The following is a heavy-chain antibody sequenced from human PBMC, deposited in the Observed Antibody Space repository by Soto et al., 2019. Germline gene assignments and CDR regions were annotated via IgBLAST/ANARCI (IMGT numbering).Heavy chain of an antibody. CDR2: IGNKAGNYAT. D-gene: IGHD1-26*01. Sequence: EVQLVESGGGLVQPGGSLILSCAASGFSFSDSAVNWVRQASGKGLEWVGRIGNKAGNYATTYAESVKGRFSISRDDSENTAYLQMNSLKTDDTAVYYCTKYGGRPGTPASLGQGTLVTVSS. J-gene: IGHJ5*02. CDR1: GFSFSDSA. V-gene: IGHV3-73*02. CDR3: TKYGGRPGTPAS.